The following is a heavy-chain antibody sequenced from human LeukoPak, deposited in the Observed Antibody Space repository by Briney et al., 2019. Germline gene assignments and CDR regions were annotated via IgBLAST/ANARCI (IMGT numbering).Heavy chain of an antibody. J-gene: IGHJ4*02. V-gene: IGHV3-7*01. Sequence: GGSLRLSCAASGFIYSNYGMTWVRQAPGKGLEWVANINQDGSEKYYVDSVKGLFTISRDNAKNSLYLQMNSLRAEDTALYYCVKVSVAAPGSDYWGQGTLVSVSS. CDR2: INQDGSEK. CDR3: VKVSVAAPGSDY. D-gene: IGHD6-13*01. CDR1: GFIYSNYG.